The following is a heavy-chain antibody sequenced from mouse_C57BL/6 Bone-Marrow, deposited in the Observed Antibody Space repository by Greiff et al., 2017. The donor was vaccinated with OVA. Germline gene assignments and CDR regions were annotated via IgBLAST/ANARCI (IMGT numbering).Heavy chain of an antibody. V-gene: IGHV1-69*01. D-gene: IGHD1-1*01. J-gene: IGHJ1*03. CDR1: GYTFTSYW. Sequence: VQLQQPGAELVMPGASVKLSCKASGYTFTSYWMHWVKQRPGQGLEWIGEIDPSDSYTNYNQQFKGQSTLTVDKSSSTAYMQLSSLTSEDAAVYYCAREATVVDWYFDVWGTGTTVTVSS. CDR2: IDPSDSYT. CDR3: AREATVVDWYFDV.